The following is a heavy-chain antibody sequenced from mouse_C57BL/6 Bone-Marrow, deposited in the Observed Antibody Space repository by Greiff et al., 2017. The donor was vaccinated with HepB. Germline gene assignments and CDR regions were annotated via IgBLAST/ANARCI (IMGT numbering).Heavy chain of an antibody. D-gene: IGHD1-1*01. Sequence: EVKLMESGPGLAKPSQTLSLTCSVPGYSITSDYWNWIRKFPGNKLEYMGYISYSGSTYYNPSLKSRISITRDTSKNQYYLQLNSVTTEDTATYYCARLGHYYGSSYPYYFDYWGQGTTLTVSS. J-gene: IGHJ2*01. CDR1: GYSITSDY. V-gene: IGHV3-8*01. CDR2: ISYSGST. CDR3: ARLGHYYGSSYPYYFDY.